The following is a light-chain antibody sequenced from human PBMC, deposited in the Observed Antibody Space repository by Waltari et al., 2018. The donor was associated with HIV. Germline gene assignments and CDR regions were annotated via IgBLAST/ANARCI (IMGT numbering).Light chain of an antibody. Sequence: QSVLTQPASVSGSPGQTITIPCTGSDNDIGLSNFVSWYQQHPGKAPPLLFFGVTNRPIGISHRFTASKSDNTASLTISGLQSEDEAKYFCGSFSISSFAIFGGGTRVTV. J-gene: IGLJ2*01. CDR3: GSFSISSFAI. CDR1: DNDIGLSNF. V-gene: IGLV2-14*03. CDR2: GVT.